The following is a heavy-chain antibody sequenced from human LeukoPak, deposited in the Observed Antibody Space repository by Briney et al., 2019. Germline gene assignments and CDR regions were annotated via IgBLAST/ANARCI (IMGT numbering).Heavy chain of an antibody. J-gene: IGHJ4*02. D-gene: IGHD5-24*01. Sequence: GGSLRLSCAASGFTFSSYAMHWVRQAPGKGLEWVAVISYDGSNKYYADSVKGRFTTSRDNSKNTLYLQMNSLRAEDTAVYYCARDGKRLQPFDYWGQGTLVTVSS. V-gene: IGHV3-30*01. CDR1: GFTFSSYA. CDR2: ISYDGSNK. CDR3: ARDGKRLQPFDY.